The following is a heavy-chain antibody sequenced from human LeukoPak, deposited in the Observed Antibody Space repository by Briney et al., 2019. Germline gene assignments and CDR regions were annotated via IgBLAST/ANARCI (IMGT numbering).Heavy chain of an antibody. CDR1: GFTFSSYS. D-gene: IGHD1-26*01. Sequence: PGGSLRLSCAASGFTFSSYSMNWVRQAPGKGLEWVSSISSSSSYIYYADSVKGRFTISRDNAKKPLFLQMNSLRAADTAVYYCARLMWELPPHYYYMDVWGKGTTVTISS. V-gene: IGHV3-21*01. J-gene: IGHJ6*03. CDR3: ARLMWELPPHYYYMDV. CDR2: ISSSSSYI.